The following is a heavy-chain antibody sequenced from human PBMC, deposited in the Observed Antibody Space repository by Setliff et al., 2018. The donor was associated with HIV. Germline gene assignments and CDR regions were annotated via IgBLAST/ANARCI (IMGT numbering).Heavy chain of an antibody. Sequence: SETLSLTCTVSGDSVSSNSYFWGWIRQPPGRGLDWIASIYYTGISYYNPSLKSRVTISLDTSKNQFSLRLSSVTAADTAVYYCARTSEYDFGLTKYLDYWGQGTLVTVSS. V-gene: IGHV4-39*07. CDR3: ARTSEYDFGLTKYLDY. D-gene: IGHD3-3*01. CDR1: GDSVSSNSYF. J-gene: IGHJ4*02. CDR2: IYYTGIS.